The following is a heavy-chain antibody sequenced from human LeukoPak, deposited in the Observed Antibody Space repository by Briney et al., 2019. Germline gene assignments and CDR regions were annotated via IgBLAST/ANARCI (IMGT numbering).Heavy chain of an antibody. D-gene: IGHD6-13*01. J-gene: IGHJ2*01. V-gene: IGHV4-34*01. Sequence: PSETLSLTCAVYIDSFSNYHWNWIRQTPAKGMEWIGEVNESGGTNISPSLRSRVILSVDTSKNQFSLKLSSVTAADTAVYYCARVYYSSSYDYWYFDLWGRGTLVTVSS. CDR2: VNESGGT. CDR3: ARVYYSSSYDYWYFDL. CDR1: IDSFSNYH.